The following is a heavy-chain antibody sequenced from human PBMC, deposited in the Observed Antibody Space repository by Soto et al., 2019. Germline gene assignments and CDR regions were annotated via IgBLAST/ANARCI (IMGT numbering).Heavy chain of an antibody. CDR1: GGSISSYY. CDR3: ARDSGQVVEYQLLFTYYYYYMDV. D-gene: IGHD2-2*01. J-gene: IGHJ6*03. V-gene: IGHV4-59*01. CDR2: IYYSGST. Sequence: QVQLQESGPGLVKPSETLSLTCTVSGGSISSYYWSWIRQPPGKGLEWIGYIYYSGSTNYNPSLKRRVTISVDTSKNQFSLKLSSVTAADTAVYYCARDSGQVVEYQLLFTYYYYYMDVWGKGTTVTVSS.